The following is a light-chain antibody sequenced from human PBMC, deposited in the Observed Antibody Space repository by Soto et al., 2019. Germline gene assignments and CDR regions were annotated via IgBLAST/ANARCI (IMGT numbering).Light chain of an antibody. Sequence: EIVLTQSPGTLSLSPGERATLSCRAGQSVSSSYLAWYQQKPGQAPRLLIYGASTRATGIPDRFSGSGSGTDLTLTIGRLEPEDFAVYYCPQYGSTPWTFGRGTKVEIK. J-gene: IGKJ1*01. CDR2: GAS. V-gene: IGKV3-20*01. CDR3: PQYGSTPWT. CDR1: QSVSSSY.